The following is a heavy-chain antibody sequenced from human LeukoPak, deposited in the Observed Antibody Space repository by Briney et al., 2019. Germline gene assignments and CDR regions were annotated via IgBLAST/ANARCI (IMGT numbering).Heavy chain of an antibody. CDR1: GYTFTSDY. D-gene: IGHD3-3*01. J-gene: IGHJ6*02. V-gene: IGHV1-46*01. CDR2: MNPSGGST. CDR3: AREPDGPKYYDFWSDYYYYGMDV. Sequence: PSVKVSCKASGYTFTSDYVHWVRQAPGQGLEWMGIMNPSGGSTSYAQKFQGRVTMTRDTSTSTVYMELSRLRSEDTAVYYCAREPDGPKYYDFWSDYYYYGMDVWGQGTTVTVSS.